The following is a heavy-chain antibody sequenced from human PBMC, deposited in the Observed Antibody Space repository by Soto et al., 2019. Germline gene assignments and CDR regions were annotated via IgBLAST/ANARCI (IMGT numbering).Heavy chain of an antibody. V-gene: IGHV3-21*01. CDR1: GFTFSSYS. D-gene: IGHD6-13*01. J-gene: IGHJ6*02. Sequence: EVQLVESGGGLVKPGGSLRLSCAASGFTFSSYSMNWVRQAPGKGLEWVSSLSSSTRYIYYADSVKGRFTISRDTAKNSLYLQMNNLRAEDTAVYYCAKEVSSWFHGMDVWGQGTTVTVSS. CDR2: LSSSTRYI. CDR3: AKEVSSWFHGMDV.